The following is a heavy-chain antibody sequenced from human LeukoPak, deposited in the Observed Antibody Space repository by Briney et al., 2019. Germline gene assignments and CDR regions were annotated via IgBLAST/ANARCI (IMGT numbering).Heavy chain of an antibody. D-gene: IGHD3-22*01. CDR2: ISSNGGST. Sequence: PGGSLRLSCAASGFTFSSYVMHWVRQVPGKGLEYVSAISSNGGSTYYANSVKGRFTISRDNSKSTLYLQMGSLRAEDMAVYYCARSKYYYDSSGPDFDYWGQGTLVTVSS. V-gene: IGHV3-64*01. CDR3: ARSKYYYDSSGPDFDY. J-gene: IGHJ4*02. CDR1: GFTFSSYV.